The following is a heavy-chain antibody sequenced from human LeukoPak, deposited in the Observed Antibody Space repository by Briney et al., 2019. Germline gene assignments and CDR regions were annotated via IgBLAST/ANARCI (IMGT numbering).Heavy chain of an antibody. Sequence: SETLSLTCAVSGGSISSGGYSWGWIRQPPGKGLEWIGYICHSGSTYYNPSLKSRVTISVDRSKNQFSLKLGSVTAADTAVYYCARGAYFDYWGQGTLVTVSS. CDR3: ARGAYFDY. J-gene: IGHJ4*02. V-gene: IGHV4-30-2*01. CDR1: GGSISSGGYS. CDR2: ICHSGST.